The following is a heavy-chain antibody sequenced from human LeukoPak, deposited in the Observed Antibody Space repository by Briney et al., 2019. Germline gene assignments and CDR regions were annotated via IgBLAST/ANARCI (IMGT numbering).Heavy chain of an antibody. Sequence: GESLKISCQGSGYSFTNHWIGWVRQMPGKGLEWMGIIYPGDSDTRYSPSFQGQVTMSADKSVSTTYLQWSSLKASDTAMYYCAASTYGSGSYVGFDSWGQGTLVSVSS. CDR3: AASTYGSGSYVGFDS. CDR2: IYPGDSDT. V-gene: IGHV5-51*01. CDR1: GYSFTNHW. D-gene: IGHD3-10*01. J-gene: IGHJ4*02.